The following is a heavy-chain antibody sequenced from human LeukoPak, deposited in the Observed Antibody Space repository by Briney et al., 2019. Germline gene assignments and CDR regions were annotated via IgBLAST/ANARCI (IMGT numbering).Heavy chain of an antibody. CDR3: ARDYETY. J-gene: IGHJ4*02. V-gene: IGHV3-21*01. D-gene: IGHD5-12*01. CDR2: ISSSSSYI. Sequence: PGGSLRLSCAASGFTFSSYSMNWVRQAPGKGLEWVSSISSSSSYIYYGDSVKGRFTISRDNAKDSLYLQMNSLRAENTAVYYCARDYETYWGQGTLVTVSS. CDR1: GFTFSSYS.